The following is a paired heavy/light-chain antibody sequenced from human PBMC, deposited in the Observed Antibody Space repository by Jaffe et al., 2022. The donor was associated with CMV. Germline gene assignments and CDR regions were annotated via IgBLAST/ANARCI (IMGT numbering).Heavy chain of an antibody. Sequence: EVQLVDSGGGLVQPGGSLRLSCAASGFTFSNYAMSWVRQAPGKGLEWVSGISGSGGKTYYADSVKGRFTISRDNSKNTLYLQVSSLRAEDTAVYYCAQDPYYFGGSAYYSGYWGQGTLVTVSS. CDR2: ISGSGGKT. V-gene: IGHV3-23*04. J-gene: IGHJ4*02. CDR3: AQDPYYFGGSAYYSGY. CDR1: GFTFSNYA. D-gene: IGHD3-22*01.
Light chain of an antibody. CDR1: QSINNY. CDR3: QQSYSTPRT. CDR2: GAS. V-gene: IGKV1-39*01. Sequence: DIQMTQSPSSLSASVGDRVTITCRASQSINNYLNWYQQKPGKAPKVLIYGASTLQSGVPSRFSGSGSGTDFTLTISSLQPEDFATYYCQQSYSTPRTFGQGTNLDIK. J-gene: IGKJ2*01.